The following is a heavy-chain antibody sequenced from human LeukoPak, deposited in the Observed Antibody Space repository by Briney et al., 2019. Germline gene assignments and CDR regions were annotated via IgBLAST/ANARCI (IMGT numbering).Heavy chain of an antibody. CDR1: GGSFSGYY. CDR2: INHSGST. Sequence: SETLSLTCAVYGGSFSGYYWSWIRQPPGKGLEWIGEINHSGSTNYNPSLKSRVTISVDTSKNQFSLKLSSVTAADTAVYYCAREFEDIVAMGWFDPWGQGTLVTVSS. CDR3: AREFEDIVAMGWFDP. J-gene: IGHJ5*02. D-gene: IGHD5-12*01. V-gene: IGHV4-34*01.